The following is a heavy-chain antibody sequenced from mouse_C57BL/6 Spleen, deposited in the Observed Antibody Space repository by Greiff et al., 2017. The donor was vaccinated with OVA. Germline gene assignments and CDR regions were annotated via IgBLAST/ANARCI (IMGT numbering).Heavy chain of an antibody. CDR2: IDPETGGT. CDR3: TLYDYDGAWFAY. CDR1: GYTFTDYE. D-gene: IGHD2-4*01. J-gene: IGHJ3*01. V-gene: IGHV1-15*01. Sequence: VHLVESGAELVRPGASVTLSCKASGYTFTDYEMHWVKQTPVHGLEWIGAIDPETGGTAYNQKFKGKAILTADKSSSTAYMELRSLTSEDSAVYYCTLYDYDGAWFAYWGQGTLVTVSA.